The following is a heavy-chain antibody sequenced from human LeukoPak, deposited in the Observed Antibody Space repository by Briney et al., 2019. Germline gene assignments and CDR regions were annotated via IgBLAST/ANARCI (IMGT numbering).Heavy chain of an antibody. CDR2: IKLDGSEK. J-gene: IGHJ4*02. D-gene: IGHD3-16*02. Sequence: GGSLRLSCAASGFTFSSYLMSWVRQAPGKGLEWVANIKLDGSEKYYVDSVKGRFTISRDNAKKSLYLQMNSLRDEDTAVYYCARDFFAFGGVIALLDYWGQGTLVTVSS. CDR1: GFTFSSYL. CDR3: ARDFFAFGGVIALLDY. V-gene: IGHV3-7*01.